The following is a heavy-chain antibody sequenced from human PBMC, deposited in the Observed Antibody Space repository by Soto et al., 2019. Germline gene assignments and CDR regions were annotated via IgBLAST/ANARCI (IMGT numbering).Heavy chain of an antibody. Sequence: PGGSLRLSCAGSGFTFSSYWMSWVRQAPGKGLEWVANIKQDGSEKYYVDSVKGRFTISRDNAKNSLYLQMNSLRAEDTAVYHSARDPDYSNYVSYGEPGNFDYWGQGTLVAVSS. CDR1: GFTFSSYW. D-gene: IGHD4-4*01. V-gene: IGHV3-7*01. CDR3: ARDPDYSNYVSYGEPGNFDY. J-gene: IGHJ4*02. CDR2: IKQDGSEK.